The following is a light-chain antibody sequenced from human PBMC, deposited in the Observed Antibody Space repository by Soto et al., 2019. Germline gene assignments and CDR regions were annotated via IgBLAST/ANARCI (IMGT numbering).Light chain of an antibody. V-gene: IGKV1-9*01. CDR3: QQHNRFPNT. J-gene: IGKJ5*01. Sequence: DIQLTQSPSFLSASVGDRVTITCRASQGVNSFLAWYQRKPGKAPRLLIYAASTLQSGVPPRFSGSGSGTEFSLTICGLQPEDLGTYYCQQHNRFPNTFGQGTRLEIK. CDR2: AAS. CDR1: QGVNSF.